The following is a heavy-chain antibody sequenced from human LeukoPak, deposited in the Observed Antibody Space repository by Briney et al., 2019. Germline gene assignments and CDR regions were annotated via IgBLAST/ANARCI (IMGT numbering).Heavy chain of an antibody. CDR3: ARRGPGYCSSTSCYHSTVYYFDY. J-gene: IGHJ4*02. V-gene: IGHV3-33*01. D-gene: IGHD2-2*01. CDR2: IWYDGSNK. CDR1: GFTFSSYG. Sequence: GGSLRLSCAASGFTFSSYGMHWVRQAPGKGLEWVAVIWYDGSNKYYADSVKGRFTISRDNSKNTLYLQMNSLRAEDTAVYYCARRGPGYCSSTSCYHSTVYYFDYWGQGTLVTVSS.